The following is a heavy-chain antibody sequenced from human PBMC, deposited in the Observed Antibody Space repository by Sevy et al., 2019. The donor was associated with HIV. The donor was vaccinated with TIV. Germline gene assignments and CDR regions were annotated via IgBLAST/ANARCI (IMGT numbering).Heavy chain of an antibody. CDR2: MNPNSGET. CDR1: GYTFTNYE. V-gene: IGHV1-8*01. CDR3: ARDEQRLYYYGSGNMGH. Sequence: ATVKVSCKASGYTFTNYEINWVRQATGQGLEWMGRMNPNSGETGYPPQFHDRVTMTRNTSLKIAYMELSSLTSDDTALYYCARDEQRLYYYGSGNMGHWGQGTLVTVSS. J-gene: IGHJ4*02. D-gene: IGHD3-10*01.